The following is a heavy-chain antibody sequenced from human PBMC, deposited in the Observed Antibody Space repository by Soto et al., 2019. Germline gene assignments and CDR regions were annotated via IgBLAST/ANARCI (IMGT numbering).Heavy chain of an antibody. V-gene: IGHV3-15*01. J-gene: IGHJ3*02. CDR2: IKSKTDGGTT. Sequence: EVQLVESGGGLVQPGRSLRLSCAASGFTFSNAWMSWVRQAPGKGLEWVGRIKSKTDGGTTDYAAPVKGRFTISRDDSKNTLYLQMNSLKTEDTAVYYCTTLGPVVVTSPDIWGQGTMVTVSS. CDR3: TTLGPVVVTSPDI. D-gene: IGHD3-22*01. CDR1: GFTFSNAW.